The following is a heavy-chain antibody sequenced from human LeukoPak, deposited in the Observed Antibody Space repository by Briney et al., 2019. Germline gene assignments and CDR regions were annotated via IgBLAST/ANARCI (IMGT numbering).Heavy chain of an antibody. CDR3: ARDWPHYYDGSAYYNAFDI. V-gene: IGHV4-31*03. CDR1: GVSISSVGYY. CDR2: ISYSGNT. D-gene: IGHD3-22*01. Sequence: PSETLSLTCTVSGVSISSVGYYWSWIRQYPGKGLEWIGYISYSGNTYYNPSLKSRVSISVDTSKTQFSLNLSSVTAADTALYYCARDWPHYYDGSAYYNAFDIWGQGTMVTVSS. J-gene: IGHJ3*02.